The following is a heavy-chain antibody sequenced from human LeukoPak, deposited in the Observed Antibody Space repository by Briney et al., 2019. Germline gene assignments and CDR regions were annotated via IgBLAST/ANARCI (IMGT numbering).Heavy chain of an antibody. CDR3: ARDGYCSSGSCYGSYDY. Sequence: TGGSLRLSCAASGFIFSKYSTHWVRQAPGKGLEWVSYISSSSDTIYYADSVKGRFTISRDNAKNSLYLQMNSLRDEDTAVYYCARDGYCSSGSCYGSYDYWGQGTLVTVSS. J-gene: IGHJ4*02. CDR1: GFIFSKYS. CDR2: ISSSSDTI. V-gene: IGHV3-48*02. D-gene: IGHD2-15*01.